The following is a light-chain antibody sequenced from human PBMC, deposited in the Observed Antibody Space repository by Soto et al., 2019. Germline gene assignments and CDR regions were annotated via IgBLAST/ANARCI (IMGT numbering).Light chain of an antibody. V-gene: IGLV1-40*01. Sequence: QSVLTQPPSVSGAPGQRVTISCTGSSSNVGASYDVHWYQQLPGIAPKLLIYGDSNRPSGVPDRVSGSKSSTSASLAITGLPAEYEADYYCLTYDSNLSGVVFGGGTNVTVL. J-gene: IGLJ2*01. CDR2: GDS. CDR3: LTYDSNLSGVV. CDR1: SSNVGASYD.